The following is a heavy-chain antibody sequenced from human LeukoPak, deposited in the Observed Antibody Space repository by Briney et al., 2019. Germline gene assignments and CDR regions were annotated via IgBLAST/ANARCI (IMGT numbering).Heavy chain of an antibody. J-gene: IGHJ3*02. V-gene: IGHV1-46*01. Sequence: ASVKVSCKASGYPFTAYYIHWVRQAPGQGLEWMGIINPSGGSTTYAQKFQGRVTMTRDTSTSTLYMELSSLGSEDTAVYYCARNAAGNYRLPARFPALDDAFDIWGQGTEVTVSS. CDR1: GYPFTAYY. D-gene: IGHD1-7*01. CDR3: ARNAAGNYRLPARFPALDDAFDI. CDR2: INPSGGST.